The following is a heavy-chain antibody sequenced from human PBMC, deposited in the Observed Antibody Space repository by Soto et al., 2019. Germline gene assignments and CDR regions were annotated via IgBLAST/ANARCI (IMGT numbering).Heavy chain of an antibody. Sequence: TSETLSLSCTVSGDSISSGDYYWSWIRQPPGKGLEWIGYIYYSGSTYYNPSLKSRVTISVDTSKNQFSLKLSSVTAADTAVYYCARGGTYFDYWGQGTLVTVSS. J-gene: IGHJ4*02. CDR2: IYYSGST. D-gene: IGHD1-1*01. CDR3: ARGGTYFDY. V-gene: IGHV4-30-4*01. CDR1: GDSISSGDYY.